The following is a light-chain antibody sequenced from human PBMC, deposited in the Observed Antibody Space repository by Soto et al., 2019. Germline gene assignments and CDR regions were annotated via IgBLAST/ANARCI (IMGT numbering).Light chain of an antibody. Sequence: EIVMTQSPATLSVSPGERATISCRASQSVSSNLAWYQQKPGQAPRLLIYAASTRATGIPARFSGSGSGTEFTLTISSLQSEDFAVYYCQQYNNGPLTFGGGTKVEIK. J-gene: IGKJ4*01. CDR2: AAS. CDR1: QSVSSN. V-gene: IGKV3-15*01. CDR3: QQYNNGPLT.